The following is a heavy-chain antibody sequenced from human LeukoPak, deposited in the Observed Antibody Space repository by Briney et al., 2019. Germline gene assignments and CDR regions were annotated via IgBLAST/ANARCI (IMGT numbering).Heavy chain of an antibody. CDR1: GYTFTSYY. CDR3: ARITIYYYYYYMDV. D-gene: IGHD3-9*01. Sequence: ASVKVSCKASGYTFTSYYMRWVRQAPGQGLEWMGIINPSGGSTSYAQKFQGRVTITRNTSISTAYMELSSLRSEDTAVYYCARITIYYYYYYMDVWGKGTTVTVSS. V-gene: IGHV1-46*01. J-gene: IGHJ6*03. CDR2: INPSGGST.